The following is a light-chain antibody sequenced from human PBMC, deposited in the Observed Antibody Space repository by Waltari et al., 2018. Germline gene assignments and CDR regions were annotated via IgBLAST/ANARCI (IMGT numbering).Light chain of an antibody. CDR1: SSDVGSYTH. V-gene: IGLV2-14*01. CDR3: CSFTSRSTWV. CDR2: DVS. J-gene: IGLJ3*02. Sequence: QSALTQPASGSGSPGQSSTISCTGTSSDVGSYTHVPWYQQHPGKAPILLIFDVSNRPSGVSNSFSGSKSGNTASLTISGLQAEDESDYYCCSFTSRSTWVFGGGTKLTVL.